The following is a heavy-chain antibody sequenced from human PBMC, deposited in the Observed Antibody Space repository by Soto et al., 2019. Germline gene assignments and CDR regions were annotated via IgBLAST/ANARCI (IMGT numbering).Heavy chain of an antibody. Sequence: SETLSLTCAVYGGSFSGYYWSWIRQPPGKGLEWIGEINHSGSTNYNPSLKSRVTISVDTSKNQFSLKLSSVTAADTAVYYCARCGVVPYNYYYMDVWGKGTTVTVAS. CDR3: ARCGVVPYNYYYMDV. CDR1: GGSFSGYY. D-gene: IGHD2-15*01. CDR2: INHSGST. J-gene: IGHJ6*03. V-gene: IGHV4-34*01.